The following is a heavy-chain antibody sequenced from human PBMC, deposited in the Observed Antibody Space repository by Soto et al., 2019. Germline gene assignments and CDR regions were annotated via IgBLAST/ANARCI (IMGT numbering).Heavy chain of an antibody. J-gene: IGHJ6*02. CDR1: GFTFSSYA. CDR2: ISGSGGST. CDR3: AKALGYCSSTSCRRYYYYYGMDV. V-gene: IGHV3-23*01. D-gene: IGHD2-2*01. Sequence: EVQLLESGGGLVQPGWSLRLSCAASGFTFSSYAMSWVRQAPGKGLEWVSAISGSGGSTYYADSVKGRFTISRDNSKNTLYLQMNSLRAEDTAVYYCAKALGYCSSTSCRRYYYYYGMDVWGQGTTVTVSS.